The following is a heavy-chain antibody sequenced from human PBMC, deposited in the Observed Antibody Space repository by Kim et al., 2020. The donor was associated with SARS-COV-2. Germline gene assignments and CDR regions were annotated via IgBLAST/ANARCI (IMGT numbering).Heavy chain of an antibody. Sequence: SETLSLTCTVSGGSISSYYWSWIRQPPGKGLEWIGYIYYSGSTNYNPSLKSRVTISVDTSKNQFSLKLSSVTAADTAVYYCARRGYDFWSGYYTGPPFYYYYYMDVWGKGTTVTVSS. CDR1: GGSISSYY. CDR2: IYYSGST. J-gene: IGHJ6*03. CDR3: ARRGYDFWSGYYTGPPFYYYYYMDV. V-gene: IGHV4-59*08. D-gene: IGHD3-3*01.